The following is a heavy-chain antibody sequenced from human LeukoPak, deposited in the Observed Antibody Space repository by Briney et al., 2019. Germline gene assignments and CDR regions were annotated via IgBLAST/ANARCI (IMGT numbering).Heavy chain of an antibody. J-gene: IGHJ4*02. D-gene: IGHD5-18*01. CDR1: GFTFSSYA. CDR3: ARLRPDTALPNDY. Sequence: GGSLRLSCAASGFTFSSYAMSWVRQAPGKGPECVSYISPTSSNIFYVDSVKGRFTISRDNAKNSLYLQMNSLRAEDTAVYYCARLRPDTALPNDYWGQGTLVTVSS. CDR2: ISPTSSNI. V-gene: IGHV3-48*04.